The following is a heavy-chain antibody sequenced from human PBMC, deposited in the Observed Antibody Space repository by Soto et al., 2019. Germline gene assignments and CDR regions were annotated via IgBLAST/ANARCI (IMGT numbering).Heavy chain of an antibody. CDR1: GYTFTIYY. CDR3: ARDSRLRITMIVVAPPFDAFDI. J-gene: IGHJ3*02. CDR2: INPSGGST. D-gene: IGHD3-22*01. V-gene: IGHV1-46*01. Sequence: ASVKVSCKASGYTFTIYYMHWVRQAPGQGLEWMGVINPSGGSTSYAQKFQGRVTMTRDTSTSTVYMELSSLRSEDTAVYYCARDSRLRITMIVVAPPFDAFDIWGQGTMVTVSS.